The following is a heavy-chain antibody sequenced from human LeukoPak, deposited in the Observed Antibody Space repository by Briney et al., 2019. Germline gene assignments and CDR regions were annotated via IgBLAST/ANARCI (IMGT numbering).Heavy chain of an antibody. J-gene: IGHJ5*02. CDR2: IYHTGSA. CDR1: GYSISSGYQ. V-gene: IGHV4-38-2*02. CDR3: ARDPRWLTPDCTSTSCYENYFDP. Sequence: SETLSLTCVVSGYSISSGYQWAWIRQSPGKGLEWIGSIYHTGSAHYNPSLQSRVTISVDTSNNQFSLRLNSVTAADTAIYYCARDPRWLTPDCTSTSCYENYFDPWGQGTLATVSS. D-gene: IGHD2-2*01.